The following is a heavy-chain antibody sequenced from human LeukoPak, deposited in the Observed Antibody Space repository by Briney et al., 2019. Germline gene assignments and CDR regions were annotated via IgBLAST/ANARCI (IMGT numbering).Heavy chain of an antibody. V-gene: IGHV3-66*01. CDR3: ARVFFSSIEVRPNYMDV. CDR1: GFTVCSNY. J-gene: IGHJ6*02. Sequence: GGSLRVFSAASGFTVCSNYMNWVRQAPGKGLEWVSVIYSGGSTYYADSVKDRFTISRDNSKNTLYLQMNSLRAEDTAVYYCARVFFSSIEVRPNYMDVWGQVAPVTVSS. CDR2: IYSGGST. D-gene: IGHD4/OR15-4a*01.